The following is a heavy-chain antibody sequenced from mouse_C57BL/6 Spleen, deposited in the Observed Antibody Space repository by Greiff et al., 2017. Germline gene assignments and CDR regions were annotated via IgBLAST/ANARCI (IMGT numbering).Heavy chain of an antibody. Sequence: EVKLMESGPGLVKPSQSLSLTCSVTGYSITSGYYWNWIRQFPGNKLEWMGYISYDGSNNYNPSLKNRISITRDTSKNQFFLKLNSVTTEDTATYYCARDQGTGLFDYWGQGTTLTVSS. CDR3: ARDQGTGLFDY. CDR1: GYSITSGYY. V-gene: IGHV3-6*01. CDR2: ISYDGSN. D-gene: IGHD4-1*01. J-gene: IGHJ2*01.